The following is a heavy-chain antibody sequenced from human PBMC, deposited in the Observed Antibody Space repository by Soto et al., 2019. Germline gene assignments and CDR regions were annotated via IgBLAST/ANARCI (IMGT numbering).Heavy chain of an antibody. CDR1: RFTFGAYA. CDR2: ISSRSDTL. V-gene: IGHV3-48*02. Sequence: GGSLRLSCEGSRFTFGAYAMNWVRQAPGKGLEWVSYISSRSDTLYYADSVKGRFTISRDNAKNSVYLQVNNLRDEDTAVYYCARDWDIVILSVPIPNYNYGMDVWGQGTTVTVSS. CDR3: ARDWDIVILSVPIPNYNYGMDV. J-gene: IGHJ6*02. D-gene: IGHD2-15*01.